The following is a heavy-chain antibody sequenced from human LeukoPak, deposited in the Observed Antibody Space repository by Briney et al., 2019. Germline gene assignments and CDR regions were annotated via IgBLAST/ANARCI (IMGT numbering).Heavy chain of an antibody. J-gene: IGHJ4*02. CDR3: AKEGTDYGDYPYFFDY. V-gene: IGHV3-53*05. CDR2: IYDGGST. D-gene: IGHD4-17*01. CDR1: GFIVSSNF. Sequence: GGSLRLSCAASGFIVSSNFMSWVRLAPGKGLEWVSVIYDGGSTYYADSVKGRFTISRDNSKNTLFLQMDSLSADDTGVYYCAKEGTDYGDYPYFFDYWGQGTLVTVSS.